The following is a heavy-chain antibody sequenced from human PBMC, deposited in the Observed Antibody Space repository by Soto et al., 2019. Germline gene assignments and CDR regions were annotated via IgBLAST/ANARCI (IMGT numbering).Heavy chain of an antibody. D-gene: IGHD1-1*01. CDR1: GYTFTSYG. J-gene: IGHJ5*02. CDR3: ARSRPLAGKNWFDP. V-gene: IGHV1-18*01. Sequence: ASVKVSCKASGYTFTSYGISWVRQAPGQGLEWMGWISAYNGNTNYAQKLQGRVTMTTDTSTSTAYMELRSLRSDDTAVYYRARSRPLAGKNWFDPWGQGTLVTVSS. CDR2: ISAYNGNT.